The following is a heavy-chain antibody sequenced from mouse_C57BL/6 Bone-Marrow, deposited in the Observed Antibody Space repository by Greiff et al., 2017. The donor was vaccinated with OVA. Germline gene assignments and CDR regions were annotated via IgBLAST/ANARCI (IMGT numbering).Heavy chain of an antibody. J-gene: IGHJ1*03. CDR2: IYPRSGNT. D-gene: IGHD3-3*01. CDR1: GYTFTSYG. CDR3: ARSRGTDWYFDV. Sequence: QVQLQQSGAELARPGASVKLSCKASGYTFTSYGISWVKQRTGQGLEWIGEIYPRSGNTYYNEKFKGKATLTADKSSSTAYMELRSLTSEDSAVDFCARSRGTDWYFDVWGTGTTVTVSS. V-gene: IGHV1-81*01.